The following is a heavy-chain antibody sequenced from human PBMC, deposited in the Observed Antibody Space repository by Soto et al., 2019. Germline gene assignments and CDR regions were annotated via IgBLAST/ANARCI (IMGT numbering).Heavy chain of an antibody. CDR2: LIPVFGTS. CDR3: ARAVRTGFYGMDV. J-gene: IGHJ6*02. V-gene: IGHV1-69*01. Sequence: QVQLVQSGAEVKKPGSSVKVSCRASGDSFSNYAVTWLRQAPGRGLEWMGGLIPVFGTSNYAQKFQGRVTITADESTSTAYMELSSLSSEDTAVYYCARAVRTGFYGMDVWGQGTTVTVSS. CDR1: GDSFSNYA.